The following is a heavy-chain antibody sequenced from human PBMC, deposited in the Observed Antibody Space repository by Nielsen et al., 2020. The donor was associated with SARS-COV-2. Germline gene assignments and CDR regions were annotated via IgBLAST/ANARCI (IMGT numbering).Heavy chain of an antibody. J-gene: IGHJ6*02. CDR1: GYTFTSYG. Sequence: ASVTVSCQASGYTFTSYGISWVRQAPGQGLEWMGWISAYNGNTNYAQKLQGRVTMTTETSTSTAYMELRSLRSDDTAVYYCARDHSSSWYDDYYYGMDVWGQGTTVTVSS. CDR2: ISAYNGNT. V-gene: IGHV1-18*01. D-gene: IGHD6-13*01. CDR3: ARDHSSSWYDDYYYGMDV.